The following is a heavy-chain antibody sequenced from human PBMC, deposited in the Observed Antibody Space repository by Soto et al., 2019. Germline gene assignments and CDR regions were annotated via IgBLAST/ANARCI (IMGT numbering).Heavy chain of an antibody. CDR1: GDSISSHY. D-gene: IGHD4-17*01. Sequence: SETLSLTCSVSGDSISSHYWSWIRQPPGKGLEWIGYIYHSGSTYYNPSLKSRVTISVDRSKNQFSLKLSSVTAADTAVYYCARGVTTVTTFDYWGQGTLVTVS. CDR3: ARGVTTVTTFDY. V-gene: IGHV4-30-2*01. CDR2: IYHSGST. J-gene: IGHJ4*02.